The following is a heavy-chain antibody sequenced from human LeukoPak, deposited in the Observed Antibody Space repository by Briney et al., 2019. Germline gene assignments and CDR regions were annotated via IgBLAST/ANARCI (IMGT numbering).Heavy chain of an antibody. J-gene: IGHJ4*02. V-gene: IGHV1-46*01. CDR1: GYTFTSYY. CDR3: ARESGYGSGSYYPFDY. CDR2: INPSGGST. D-gene: IGHD3-10*01. Sequence: ASVKVSCKASGYTFTSYYMHWVRQAPGQGLEWMGIINPSGGSTSYAQKSQGRVTMTRDTSTSTVYMELSSLRSEDTAVYYCARESGYGSGSYYPFDYWGQGTLVTVSS.